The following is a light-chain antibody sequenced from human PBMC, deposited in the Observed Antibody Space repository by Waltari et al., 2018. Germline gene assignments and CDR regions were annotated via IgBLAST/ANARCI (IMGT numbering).Light chain of an antibody. Sequence: EMVLTQSPVTLSSSPGERATLSCSASQSVSRYLAWYQQKPGQAPRLPIYDTFSRASGIPARFSGSGSGTDFTLTISSLEPEDFAVYYCLHRSNWPPLFTFGPGTKVDIK. CDR1: QSVSRY. V-gene: IGKV3-11*01. CDR2: DTF. CDR3: LHRSNWPPLFT. J-gene: IGKJ3*01.